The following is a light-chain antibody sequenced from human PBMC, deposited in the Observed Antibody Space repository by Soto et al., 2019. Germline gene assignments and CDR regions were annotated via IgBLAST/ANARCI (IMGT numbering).Light chain of an antibody. V-gene: IGKV1-6*01. CDR1: QGIRSA. CDR2: AAS. CDR3: LLDYAYFWA. J-gene: IGKJ1*01. Sequence: AIKVTQSPSSPSASVRARVTITCQTSQGIRSALGWYQQKPGKGPKLLIYAASTLQSGVPSRFSGSGSGRDFTLTISSLQPEDFATYYCLLDYAYFWAFGQGTKVDIK.